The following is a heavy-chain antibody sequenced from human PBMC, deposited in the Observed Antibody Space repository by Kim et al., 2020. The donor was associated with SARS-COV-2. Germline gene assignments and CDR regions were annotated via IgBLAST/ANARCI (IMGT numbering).Heavy chain of an antibody. Sequence: SVKVSCKASGGTFSSYAISWVRQAPGQGLEWMGGIIPIFGTANYAQKFQGRVTITADESTSTAYMELSSLRSEDTAVYYCASIGDSSSFSQAYYNYYGVDVWGQGTTVTVSS. V-gene: IGHV1-69*13. J-gene: IGHJ6*02. D-gene: IGHD6-6*01. CDR2: IIPIFGTA. CDR3: ASIGDSSSFSQAYYNYYGVDV. CDR1: GGTFSSYA.